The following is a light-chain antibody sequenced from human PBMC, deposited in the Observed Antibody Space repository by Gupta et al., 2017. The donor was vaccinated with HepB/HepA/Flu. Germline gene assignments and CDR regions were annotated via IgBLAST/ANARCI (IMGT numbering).Light chain of an antibody. Sequence: DIQMTQSPSSVSDSVGDRVTITCRASQDISRWLAWYQQKPGEAPRLLIYYASILQSGVPSRFSGSGCGVDFTLTISSLQPEDSATYYCLQPDSFPRSFGQGTKLEIK. V-gene: IGKV1-12*01. CDR2: YAS. CDR3: LQPDSFPRS. CDR1: QDISRW. J-gene: IGKJ2*04.